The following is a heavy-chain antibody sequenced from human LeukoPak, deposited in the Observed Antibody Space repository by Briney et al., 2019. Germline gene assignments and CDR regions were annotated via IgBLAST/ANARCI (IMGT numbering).Heavy chain of an antibody. CDR3: AGTHIPQDDFWAASI. CDR1: GFTFSTYG. V-gene: IGHV3-21*01. CDR2: ISSISTYT. D-gene: IGHD3-3*01. J-gene: IGHJ4*02. Sequence: GGSLRLSCAASGFTFSTYGMIWVRQAPGKGPEWVSSISSISTYTHYADAVRGRFTISRDNTKNSLYLQMNSLRVEDTGVYYCAGTHIPQDDFWAASIWGQGTLVAVSS.